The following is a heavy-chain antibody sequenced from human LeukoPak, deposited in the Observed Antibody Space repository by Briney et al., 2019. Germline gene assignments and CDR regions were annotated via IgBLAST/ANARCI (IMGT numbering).Heavy chain of an antibody. CDR1: GFTFSGFA. D-gene: IGHD2-15*01. CDR2: ISSSSSYI. J-gene: IGHJ4*02. CDR3: ARVYCSGGSCYLGFDY. V-gene: IGHV3-21*01. Sequence: GGSLRLSCAASGFTFSGFAMHWVRQAPGKGLEWVSSISSSSSYIYYADSVKGRFTISRDNAKNSLYLQMNSLRAEDTAVYYCARVYCSGGSCYLGFDYWGQGTLVTVSS.